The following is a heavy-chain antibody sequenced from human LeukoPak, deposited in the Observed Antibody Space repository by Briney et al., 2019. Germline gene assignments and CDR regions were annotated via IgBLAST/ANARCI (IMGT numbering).Heavy chain of an antibody. CDR3: ATRSRALDY. CDR1: GFTLSSYG. Sequence: PGRSLRPSCAASGFTLSSYGMHWVRQAPGKGLEWVAVIWYDGSNKYYADSVKGRFTISRDNSKNTLYLQMNSLRAEDTAVYYCATRSRALDYWGQGTLVTVSS. CDR2: IWYDGSNK. J-gene: IGHJ4*02. V-gene: IGHV3-33*01.